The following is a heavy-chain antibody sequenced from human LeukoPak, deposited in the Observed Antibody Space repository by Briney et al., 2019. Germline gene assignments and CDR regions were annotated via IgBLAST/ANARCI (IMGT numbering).Heavy chain of an antibody. Sequence: SETLSLTCAVYGGSFSGYYWSWIRQPPGKGLEWIGEINHSGSTNYNPSLKSRVTISVDTSKNQFSLKLSSVTAADTAVYYCARGPKWFGAVSWFDPWGQGTLDTVSS. CDR2: INHSGST. V-gene: IGHV4-34*01. CDR3: ARGPKWFGAVSWFDP. J-gene: IGHJ5*02. D-gene: IGHD3-10*01. CDR1: GGSFSGYY.